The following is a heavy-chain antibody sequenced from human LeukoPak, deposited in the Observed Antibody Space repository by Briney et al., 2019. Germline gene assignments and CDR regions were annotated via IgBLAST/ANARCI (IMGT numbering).Heavy chain of an antibody. CDR3: ARSITMVRGVATPPSFDY. V-gene: IGHV1-18*04. CDR1: GYTFTSYG. D-gene: IGHD3-10*01. Sequence: GASVKVSCKASGYTFTSYGISWVRQAPGQGLEWMGWISAYNGNTNYAQKLQGRVTMTTDTSTGTAYMELRSLRSDDTAVYYCARSITMVRGVATPPSFDYWGQGTLVTVSS. CDR2: ISAYNGNT. J-gene: IGHJ4*02.